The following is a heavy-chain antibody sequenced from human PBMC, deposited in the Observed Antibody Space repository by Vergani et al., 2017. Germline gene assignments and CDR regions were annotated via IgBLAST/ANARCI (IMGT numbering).Heavy chain of an antibody. CDR3: VRLPRGHWNFDL. J-gene: IGHJ2*01. CDR2: ISSSSSYI. CDR1: GFTFSSYS. Sequence: EVQLVESGGGLVKRGGSLRLSCAASGFTFSSYSMNWVRQAPGKGLEWVSSISSSSSYIHYSDSLKGRFTISRDNTKNSLSLQMSGLRVEDTAVYYCVRLPRGHWNFDLWGRGTLITVSS. V-gene: IGHV3-21*06.